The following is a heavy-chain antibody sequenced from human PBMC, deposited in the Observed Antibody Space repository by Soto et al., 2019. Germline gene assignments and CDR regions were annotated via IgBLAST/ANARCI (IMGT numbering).Heavy chain of an antibody. D-gene: IGHD6-13*01. CDR2: IYNSEST. CDR3: AKDIRGRTAAAVYNCFVP. Sequence: SETLSLTCTVSGGSISRDYWSWIRQPPGKALEWIGYIYNSESTNYSPSLNSRVTISVDASKNQFSLKLNSVTAADTAVYYCAKDIRGRTAAAVYNCFVPWGQGILVTVSS. CDR1: GGSISRDY. V-gene: IGHV4-59*01. J-gene: IGHJ5*02.